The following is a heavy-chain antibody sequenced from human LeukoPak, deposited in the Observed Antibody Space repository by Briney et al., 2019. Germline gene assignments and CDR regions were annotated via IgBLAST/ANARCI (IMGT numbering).Heavy chain of an antibody. CDR2: IGYVGSNK. V-gene: IGHV3-33*01. CDR1: GFIFNSYA. D-gene: IGHD6-19*01. Sequence: GGILRLSCAASGFIFNSYAMHWVRLAPGLALFWVAVIGYVGSNKYYAAPVKGRFTISRDNSKNTLYLQMNSLRAEDTALYYCARAGSGWYEIDSWGQGTLVTVSS. J-gene: IGHJ4*02. CDR3: ARAGSGWYEIDS.